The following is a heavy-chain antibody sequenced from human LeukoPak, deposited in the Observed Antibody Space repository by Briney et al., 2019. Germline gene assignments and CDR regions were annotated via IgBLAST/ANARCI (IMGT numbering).Heavy chain of an antibody. CDR2: INPNSGGT. CDR3: ATYGDYFGSGSYSPYYY. J-gene: IGHJ4*02. CDR1: GYTFTGYY. V-gene: IGHV1-2*02. D-gene: IGHD3-10*01. Sequence: ASVKVSCKASGYTFTGYYMHWVRQAPGQGLEWMGWINPNSGGTNYAQKFQGRVTMTRDTSITTAYMELNRLRFDDTAVYYCATYGDYFGSGSYSPYYYWGQGTLVTVSS.